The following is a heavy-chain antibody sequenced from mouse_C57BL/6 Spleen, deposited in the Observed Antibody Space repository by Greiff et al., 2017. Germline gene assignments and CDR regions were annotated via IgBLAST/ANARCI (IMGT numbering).Heavy chain of an antibody. CDR1: GFTFSSYA. Sequence: EVQLVESGGGLVKPGGSLKLSCAASGFTFSSYAMSWVRQTPEKRLEWVATISDGGSYTYYPDNVKGRFTISRDNAKNNPYLQMSQLKSEDTAMNYCARDDLAWFAYWGQGTLVTVSA. CDR2: ISDGGSYT. CDR3: ARDDLAWFAY. V-gene: IGHV5-4*01. J-gene: IGHJ3*01.